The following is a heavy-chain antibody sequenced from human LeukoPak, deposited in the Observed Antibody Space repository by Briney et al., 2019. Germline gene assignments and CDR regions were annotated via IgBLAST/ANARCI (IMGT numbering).Heavy chain of an antibody. CDR2: ISSSGSYK. V-gene: IGHV3-21*01. Sequence: GGSLRLSCAASGXAFSSHSMHWIRQAPGKGLDLVSSISSSGSYKYYADSLKGRSTISRDNADNSVFLQLNSLTVEDTAVHYCARGMIRGALWCVDFWGLGSLVTVSS. CDR3: ARGMIRGALWCVDF. J-gene: IGHJ4*02. D-gene: IGHD4/OR15-4a*01. CDR1: GXAFSSHS.